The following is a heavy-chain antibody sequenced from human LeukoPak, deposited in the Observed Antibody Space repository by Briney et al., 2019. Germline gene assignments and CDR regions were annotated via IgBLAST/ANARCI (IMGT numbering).Heavy chain of an antibody. Sequence: GGSLRLSCTGSGFSFTNYAMHWVRQSPGEGLEWVAVISYDESKIYYADSVKGRFTISRDLSTNTLYLQMNSLTTEDTAMYFCARRPVAAEYFQHWGQGTLVTVSS. CDR3: ARRPVAAEYFQH. CDR1: GFSFTNYA. V-gene: IGHV3-30*03. D-gene: IGHD6-25*01. CDR2: ISYDESKI. J-gene: IGHJ1*01.